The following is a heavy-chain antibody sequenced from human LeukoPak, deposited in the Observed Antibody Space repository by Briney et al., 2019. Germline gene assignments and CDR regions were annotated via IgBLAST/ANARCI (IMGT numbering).Heavy chain of an antibody. CDR1: GYTFIEYY. CDR2: ISPSSGGT. Sequence: ASVKVSFKASGYTFIEYYIHWVRQAPGQGPEWMGWISPSSGGTDSAQKFQGRVTMTRDTSSSTVYMELSSLRSDDTAVYYCARRTAEMVIDYWGQGTLVTVSS. D-gene: IGHD5-24*01. J-gene: IGHJ4*02. CDR3: ARRTAEMVIDY. V-gene: IGHV1-2*02.